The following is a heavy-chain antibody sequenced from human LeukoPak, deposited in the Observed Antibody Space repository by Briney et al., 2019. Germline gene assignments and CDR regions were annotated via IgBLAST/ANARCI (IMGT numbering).Heavy chain of an antibody. CDR3: TRVYSLSSLFDY. CDR2: IRSRADNYAT. CDR1: GFTFSGSA. Sequence: PGGSLRLSCAASGFTFSGSAMHWVRQASGKGLEWVGRIRSRADNYATAYAASVRGRFTISRDDSKNTAYLQMNSLQSEDTAVYYCTRVYSLSSLFDYWGQGTLVTVSS. J-gene: IGHJ4*02. D-gene: IGHD6-6*01. V-gene: IGHV3-73*01.